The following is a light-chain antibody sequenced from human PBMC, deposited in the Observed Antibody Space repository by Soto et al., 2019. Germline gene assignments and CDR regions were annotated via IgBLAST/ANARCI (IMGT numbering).Light chain of an antibody. V-gene: IGLV2-8*01. CDR2: DVN. CDR1: SSDVGGYNY. CDR3: SSDAGSSNV. Sequence: QSALTQPPSASGSPGQSVAISCTGTSSDVGGYNYVSWYQQHPGKAPKLMIYDVNKRPSGVPDRFSGSKSGNTASLTVSGLQADDEADYYCSSDAGSSNVFGTGTKVTVL. J-gene: IGLJ1*01.